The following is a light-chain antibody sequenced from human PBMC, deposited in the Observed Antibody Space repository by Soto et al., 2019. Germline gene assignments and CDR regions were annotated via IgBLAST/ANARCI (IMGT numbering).Light chain of an antibody. CDR3: QSYDSSLRVVV. V-gene: IGLV1-40*01. Sequence: QSVLTQPPSVSGAPGQRVTISCTGTSSNIGPGYDVHWYQQLPGTAPKLLIYDNTYRPSGVPGRFSGSKSGTSASPAITGLQAEDEADYYCQSYDSSLRVVVFGGGTKLTVL. CDR1: SSNIGPGYD. CDR2: DNT. J-gene: IGLJ2*01.